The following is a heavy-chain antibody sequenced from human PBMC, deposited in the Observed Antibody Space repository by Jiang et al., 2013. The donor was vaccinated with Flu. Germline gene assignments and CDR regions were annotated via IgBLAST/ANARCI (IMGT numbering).Heavy chain of an antibody. V-gene: IGHV4-31*11. D-gene: IGHD3-10*01. Sequence: GPGLVKPSQTLSLICVVSGDSIDSTGFYWSWIRQHPGKGLEWIGYIYYSGNTWYNPSLKSRVIISVDTSKNQFSLKVNSVTAADTAVYFCARAGWGPSGSFDYWGPGTLVTVSS. CDR2: IYYSGNT. J-gene: IGHJ4*02. CDR3: ARAGWGPSGSFDY. CDR1: GDSIDSTGFY.